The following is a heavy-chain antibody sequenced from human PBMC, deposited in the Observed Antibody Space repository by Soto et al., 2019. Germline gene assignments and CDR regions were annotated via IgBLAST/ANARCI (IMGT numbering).Heavy chain of an antibody. V-gene: IGHV4-4*07. J-gene: IGHJ4*02. D-gene: IGHD3-3*01. CDR1: GGSISSYY. CDR2: IYTSGST. Sequence: KTSETLSLTCTVSGGSISSYYWSWIRQPAGKGLEWIGRIYTSGSTNYNPSLKSRVTMSVDTSKNQFSLKLSSVTAADTAVYYCARGLSHYDFWSGYVYYFDYWGQGTLVTVSS. CDR3: ARGLSHYDFWSGYVYYFDY.